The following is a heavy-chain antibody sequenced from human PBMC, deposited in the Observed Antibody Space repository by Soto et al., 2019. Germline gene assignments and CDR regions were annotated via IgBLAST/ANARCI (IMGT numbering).Heavy chain of an antibody. CDR2: VKDGGST. CDR3: ARGQEGIVATH. V-gene: IGHV4-34*01. Sequence: QVQLQQWGAGLLKPSETLSLTCTVNCGSLTGYYWSWIRQPPGKGLDWIGEVKDGGSTNYSPSLRGRVSISADTSKTHLSRRLTSVTAADRAVSFCARGQEGIVATHWDQGALVTVSS. J-gene: IGHJ4*02. D-gene: IGHD5-12*01. CDR1: CGSLTGYY.